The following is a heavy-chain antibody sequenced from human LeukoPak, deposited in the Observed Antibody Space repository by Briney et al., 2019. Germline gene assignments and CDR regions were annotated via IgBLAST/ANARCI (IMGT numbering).Heavy chain of an antibody. Sequence: GGSLRLSCTASGFTFSDYWMTWVRQAPGKGLEWVANIKKDGTETYYVDSVKGRFTVSRENAKNSLYLQMNSLRATDTAVYYCARGGYSVYFFSGDYWGQGTLVTVSS. V-gene: IGHV3-7*01. J-gene: IGHJ4*02. CDR1: GFTFSDYW. D-gene: IGHD5/OR15-5a*01. CDR3: ARGGYSVYFFSGDY. CDR2: IKKDGTET.